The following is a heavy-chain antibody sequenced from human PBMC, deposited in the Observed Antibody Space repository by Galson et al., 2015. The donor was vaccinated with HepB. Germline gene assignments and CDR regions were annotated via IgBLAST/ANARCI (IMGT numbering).Heavy chain of an antibody. CDR2: INAGNGNT. J-gene: IGHJ4*02. D-gene: IGHD1-26*01. CDR3: AREATDAGIDY. CDR1: GYAFTSYD. V-gene: IGHV1-3*01. Sequence: SVKVSCKASGYAFTSYDMHWVRQAPGQRLEWMGWINAGNGNTKYSQKFQGRVTITRDTSASTAYMELSSLRSEDTAVYYCAREATDAGIDYWGQGTLVTVSS.